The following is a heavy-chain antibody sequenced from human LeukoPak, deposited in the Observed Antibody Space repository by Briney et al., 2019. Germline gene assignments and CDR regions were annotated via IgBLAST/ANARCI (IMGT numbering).Heavy chain of an antibody. V-gene: IGHV4-59*12. J-gene: IGHJ5*02. Sequence: PSETLSLTCTVSGGSISSYYWSWIRQPPGKGLEWIGYIYYSGSTNYNPSLKSRVTISVDKSKNQFSLKLSSVTAADTAVYYCARKHSSGWYGWFDPWGQGTLVTVSS. CDR3: ARKHSSGWYGWFDP. CDR2: IYYSGST. D-gene: IGHD6-19*01. CDR1: GGSISSYY.